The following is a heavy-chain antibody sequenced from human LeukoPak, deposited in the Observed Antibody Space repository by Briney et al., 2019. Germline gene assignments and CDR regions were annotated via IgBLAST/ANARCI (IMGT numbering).Heavy chain of an antibody. D-gene: IGHD2-2*01. CDR1: GGTFGSYA. Sequence: ASVKVSCKASGGTFGSYAISWVRQAPGQGLEWMGGIIPIFGTANYAQKFQGRVTMTRDTSISTAYMELSRLRSDDTAVYYCARDVTYCSSTSCYLSYWGQGTLVTVSS. CDR3: ARDVTYCSSTSCYLSY. V-gene: IGHV1-69*05. CDR2: IIPIFGTA. J-gene: IGHJ4*02.